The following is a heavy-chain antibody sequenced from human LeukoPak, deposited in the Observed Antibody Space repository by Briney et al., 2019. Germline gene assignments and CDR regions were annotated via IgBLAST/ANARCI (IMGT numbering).Heavy chain of an antibody. J-gene: IGHJ6*03. D-gene: IGHD2-15*01. CDR2: INPNSGGT. V-gene: IGHV1-2*02. CDR3: ARLTRGIVVVAAATPLPSMDV. CDR1: GYTFTGYY. Sequence: ASVKVSCKASGYTFTGYYMHWVRQAPGQGLEWMGWINPNSGGTNYAQKFQGRVTMTRNTSISTAYMELSSLRSEDTAVYYCARLTRGIVVVAAATPLPSMDVWGKGTTVTVSS.